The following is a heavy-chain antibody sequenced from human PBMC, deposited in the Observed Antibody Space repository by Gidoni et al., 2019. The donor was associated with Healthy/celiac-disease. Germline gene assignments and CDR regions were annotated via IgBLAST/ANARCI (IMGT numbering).Heavy chain of an antibody. CDR2: INHSGST. J-gene: IGHJ4*02. V-gene: IGHV4-34*01. D-gene: IGHD6-19*01. CDR1: GGSVSGYY. CDR3: ARGARLVAGERQPPENYFDY. Sequence: QVQLQQWCAGLLKPSETLSLTCAVYGGSVSGYYWSWIRQPPGKGMEWIGEINHSGSTNYNPSLKSRVTISVDTSKNQFSLKLSSVTAADTAVYYCARGARLVAGERQPPENYFDYWGQGTLVTVSS.